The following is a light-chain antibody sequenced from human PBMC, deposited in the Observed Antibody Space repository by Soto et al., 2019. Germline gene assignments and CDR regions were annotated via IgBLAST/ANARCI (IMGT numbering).Light chain of an antibody. J-gene: IGLJ1*01. V-gene: IGLV2-18*02. CDR2: DVS. CDR1: SSDVGSSNG. CDR3: GSYTSSSTYV. Sequence: QSVLNQPPSVSGSPGRSVTISCTGTSSDVGSSNGVSWYQQPPGTAPKLMIYDVSNRPSGVPDRFSGSKSGNTASLTISGLQAEDEADYYCGSYTSSSTYVFGTGTKVTVL.